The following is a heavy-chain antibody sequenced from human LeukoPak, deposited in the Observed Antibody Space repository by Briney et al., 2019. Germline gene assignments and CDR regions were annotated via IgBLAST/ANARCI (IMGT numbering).Heavy chain of an antibody. J-gene: IGHJ6*03. CDR2: ISAYNGNT. CDR1: GHTFTSYG. D-gene: IGHD1-1*01. CDR3: ARVILDLPEVYYYYYMDV. V-gene: IGHV1-18*01. Sequence: GASVKVSCKASGHTFTSYGISWVRQAPGQGLEWMGWISAYNGNTNYAQKLQGRVTMTTDTSTSTAYMELRSLRSDDTTVYYCARVILDLPEVYYYYYMDVWGKGTTVTISS.